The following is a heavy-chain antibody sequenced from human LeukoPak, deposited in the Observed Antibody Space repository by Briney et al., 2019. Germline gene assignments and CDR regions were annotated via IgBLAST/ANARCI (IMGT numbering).Heavy chain of an antibody. CDR2: IWYDGSNK. D-gene: IGHD1-26*01. J-gene: IGHJ5*02. CDR3: AKDAQGIVGAPVNWFDP. CDR1: GFTFNKYG. Sequence: PGGSLRLSCAASGFTFNKYGMHWVRQAPGKGLEWVAAIWYDGSNKKYVESVKGRFTISRDNSKNTVHLQMSSLRGEDTAVYYCAKDAQGIVGAPVNWFDPWGQGTLVTVSS. V-gene: IGHV3-33*06.